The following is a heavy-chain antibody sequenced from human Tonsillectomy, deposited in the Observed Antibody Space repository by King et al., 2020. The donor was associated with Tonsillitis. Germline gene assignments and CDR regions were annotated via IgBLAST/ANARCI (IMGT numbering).Heavy chain of an antibody. J-gene: IGHJ4*02. Sequence: LTLKESGPVLVKPTETLTLTCTVSGFSLSNARMGVSWIRQPPGKALEWLAHIFSNDDKSYITPLKRRLTISKDTSKSQVVLSMTNMDPVDTATYYCARYYYDSSGYYNGYFDYWGQGTLVTVSS. V-gene: IGHV2-26*01. CDR3: ARYYYDSSGYYNGYFDY. D-gene: IGHD3-22*01. CDR1: GFSLSNARMG. CDR2: IFSNDDK.